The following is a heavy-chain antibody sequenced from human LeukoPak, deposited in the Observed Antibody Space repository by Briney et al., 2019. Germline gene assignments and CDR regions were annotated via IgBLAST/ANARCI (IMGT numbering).Heavy chain of an antibody. V-gene: IGHV1-2*02. CDR1: GHIFTDYY. CDR3: ARDPPGSAASRQISDV. J-gene: IGHJ3*01. CDR2: INPNSGGT. Sequence: ASVKVSCKASGHIFTDYYMHWVRQAPGQGLEWMGWINPNSGGTDYAQRFQGRVTMTRDTSISTAYMELSRLTSDDTAVYYCARDPPGSAASRQISDVWGQGTMVTVSS. D-gene: IGHD6-6*01.